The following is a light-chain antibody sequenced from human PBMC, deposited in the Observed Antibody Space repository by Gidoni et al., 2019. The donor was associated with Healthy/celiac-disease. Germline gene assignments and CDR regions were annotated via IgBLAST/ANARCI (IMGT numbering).Light chain of an antibody. CDR3: SSYTSSSTL. J-gene: IGLJ2*01. Sequence: QSARNQPASVSGSPGQSITISCTGTSSDVGGYNYVSWYQQHPGKAPKLMIYAFRNRPSGVSNRFSGSKSGNTASLTISGLQAEDEADYYCSSYTSSSTLFGGGTKLTVL. CDR1: SSDVGGYNY. CDR2: AFR. V-gene: IGLV2-14*01.